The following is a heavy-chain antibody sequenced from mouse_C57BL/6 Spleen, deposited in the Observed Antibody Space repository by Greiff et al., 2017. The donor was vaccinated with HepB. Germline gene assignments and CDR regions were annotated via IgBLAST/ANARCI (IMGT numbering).Heavy chain of an antibody. V-gene: IGHV1-76*01. CDR3: ARRGLRDWYFDV. D-gene: IGHD3-1*01. J-gene: IGHJ1*03. CDR2: IYPGSGNT. CDR1: GYTFTDYY. Sequence: VQLQQSGAELVRPGASVKLSCKASGYTFTDYYINWVKQRPGQGLEWIARIYPGSGNTYYNEKFKGKATLTAEKSSSTAYMQLSSLTSEDSAVYFCARRGLRDWYFDVWGTGTTVTVSS.